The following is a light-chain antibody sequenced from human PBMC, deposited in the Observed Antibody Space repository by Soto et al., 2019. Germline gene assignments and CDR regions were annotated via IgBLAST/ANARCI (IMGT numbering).Light chain of an antibody. CDR2: GAS. Sequence: DIQMTQSPSFLSASVGDRVTITCRASQGISNYLAWYQQKPGKAPKVLLYGASTLQSGVPSRFSGSGSGTDLTLTISSLQPVDVATYYCQKYDSAPWTFGQGTKVELK. CDR1: QGISNY. V-gene: IGKV1-27*01. CDR3: QKYDSAPWT. J-gene: IGKJ1*01.